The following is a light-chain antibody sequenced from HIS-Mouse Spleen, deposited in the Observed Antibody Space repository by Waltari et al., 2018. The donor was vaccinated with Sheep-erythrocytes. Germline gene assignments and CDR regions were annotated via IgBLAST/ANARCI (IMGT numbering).Light chain of an antibody. V-gene: IGKV1-9*01. J-gene: IGKJ2*01. CDR2: AAS. CDR1: QGISSY. CDR3: QQLNSYPHT. Sequence: DIQLTQSPSFLSASVGDSVTITCRASQGISSYLAWYQQKPGKAPKLLIYAASTFQSGVPSRFSGSGSGTEFTLTISSLQPEDFATYYCQQLNSYPHTFGQGTKLEIK.